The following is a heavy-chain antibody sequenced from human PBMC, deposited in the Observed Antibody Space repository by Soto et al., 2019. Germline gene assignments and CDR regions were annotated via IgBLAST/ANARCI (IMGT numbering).Heavy chain of an antibody. V-gene: IGHV3-23*01. J-gene: IGHJ4*02. D-gene: IGHD3-22*01. CDR1: GFTFSSYA. CDR2: ISGSGGST. Sequence: PGGALGLCCAASGFTFSSYAMSWVRQAPGKGLEWVSAISGSGGSTYYADSVKGRFTISRDNSKNTLYLQMNSLRAEDTAVYYCAKEGYYDSSGPYYWGQGTLVTVSS. CDR3: AKEGYYDSSGPYY.